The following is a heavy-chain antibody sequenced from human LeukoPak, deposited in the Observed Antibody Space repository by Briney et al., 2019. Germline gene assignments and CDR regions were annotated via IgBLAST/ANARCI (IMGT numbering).Heavy chain of an antibody. D-gene: IGHD3-16*01. CDR2: ISYDGSNK. V-gene: IGHV3-30*18. CDR3: AKDRRGYFPSTSPALGGTYYYYGMDV. J-gene: IGHJ6*02. Sequence: GRSLRLSCAASGFTFSSYGMHWVRQAPGKGLEWVAVISYDGSNKYYADSVKGRFTISRDNSKNTLYLQMNSLRAEDTAVYYCAKDRRGYFPSTSPALGGTYYYYGMDVWGQGTTVTVSS. CDR1: GFTFSSYG.